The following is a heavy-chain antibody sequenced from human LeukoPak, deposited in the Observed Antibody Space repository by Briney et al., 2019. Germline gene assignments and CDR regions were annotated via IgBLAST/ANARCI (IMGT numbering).Heavy chain of an antibody. CDR1: GFTFSSYG. CDR2: IRYDGSNK. V-gene: IGHV3-30*02. D-gene: IGHD3-10*01. Sequence: GGSLRLSCAASGFTFSSYGVHWVRQAPGKGLEWVAFIRYDGSNKYYADSVKGRFTISRDNSKNTLYLQMNSLRAEDTAVYYCAKDPRGGDYYYYMDVWGKGTTVTVSS. J-gene: IGHJ6*03. CDR3: AKDPRGGDYYYYMDV.